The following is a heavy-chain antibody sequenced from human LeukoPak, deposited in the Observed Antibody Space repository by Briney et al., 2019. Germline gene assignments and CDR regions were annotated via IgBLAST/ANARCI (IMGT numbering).Heavy chain of an antibody. CDR1: GYSISSGYY. Sequence: PSETLSLTCAVSGYSISSGYYWGWIGQPPGKGLEWIGSIYHSGSTYYTPSLKSRVTISVDTSKNQFSLKLSSVTAADTAVYYCARHWPRYNYDILTGYYNTSYNWFDPWGQGTLVTVSS. CDR2: IYHSGST. CDR3: ARHWPRYNYDILTGYYNTSYNWFDP. D-gene: IGHD3-9*01. V-gene: IGHV4-38-2*01. J-gene: IGHJ5*02.